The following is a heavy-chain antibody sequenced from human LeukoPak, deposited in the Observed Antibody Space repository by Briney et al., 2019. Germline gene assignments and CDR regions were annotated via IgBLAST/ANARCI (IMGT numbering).Heavy chain of an antibody. CDR2: ITDNGAHT. D-gene: IGHD2-2*01. CDR1: GFTISNST. Sequence: GGSLRLSCAASGFTISNSTMTWARQAPGKGLDWVSIITDNGAHTFYADSVKGRFTISRDTSENTLYLEMNSLRADDTAVYYCATVGGSCSSSNCFAYFAYWGQGTLLTVSS. J-gene: IGHJ4*02. CDR3: ATVGGSCSSSNCFAYFAY. V-gene: IGHV3-23*01.